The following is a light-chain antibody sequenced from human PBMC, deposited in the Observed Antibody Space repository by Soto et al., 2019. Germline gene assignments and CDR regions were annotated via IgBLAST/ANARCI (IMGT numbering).Light chain of an antibody. CDR3: QQSFSVPRT. J-gene: IGKJ1*01. V-gene: IGKV1-39*01. Sequence: IQMTQSPSSLSASVGDKVTITCRASQIVSTYLNWYLKKPGEAPKLLISAASSLQRGVPSRYSGSGSGTEFALSIISLQPEDFGTYYCQQSFSVPRTFGLGTKVEIK. CDR1: QIVSTY. CDR2: AAS.